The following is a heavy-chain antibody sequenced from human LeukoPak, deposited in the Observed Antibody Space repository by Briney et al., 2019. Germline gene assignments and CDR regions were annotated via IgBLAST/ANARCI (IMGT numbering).Heavy chain of an antibody. CDR3: ARDFYSYGATPTSDY. CDR2: IKQDGSEK. Sequence: GGSLRLSCAASGFTFNSYWMTWVCQAPGKGLEWVANIKQDGSEKNYVDSVKGRFTISRDNAKNSLYLQMNSLRAEDTAVYYCARDFYSYGATPTSDYWGQGTLVTVSS. V-gene: IGHV3-7*01. CDR1: GFTFNSYW. J-gene: IGHJ4*02. D-gene: IGHD5-18*01.